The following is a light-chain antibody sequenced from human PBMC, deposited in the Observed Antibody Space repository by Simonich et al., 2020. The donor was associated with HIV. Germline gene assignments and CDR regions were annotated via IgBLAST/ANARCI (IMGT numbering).Light chain of an antibody. CDR1: QNISRY. V-gene: IGKV1-39*01. J-gene: IGKJ3*01. Sequence: DIQMTQSPSSLSASVGDRVTITCRASQNISRYLNWYQQKPGKAPKLLIYAASSLESGVPSRFSGSGSGTDFTLTISRLQPEDFAIYYCQQFNSYPVTFGPGTKVDIK. CDR3: QQFNSYPVT. CDR2: AAS.